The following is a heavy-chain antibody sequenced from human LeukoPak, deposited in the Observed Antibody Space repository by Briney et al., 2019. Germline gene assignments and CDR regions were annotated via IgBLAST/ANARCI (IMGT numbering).Heavy chain of an antibody. J-gene: IGHJ4*02. CDR2: IRSKACGGTT. V-gene: IGHV3-49*03. CDR3: TRDKDYYDSSGYWLLYYFDY. CDR1: GFTFGDYA. Sequence: GGSLRLSCTASGFTFGDYAMSWFRQAPGKGLEWVGFIRSKACGGTTEYAASVKGRFTISRDDSKSIAYLQMNSLKPEDTAVYYCTRDKDYYDSSGYWLLYYFDYWGQGTLVTVSS. D-gene: IGHD3-22*01.